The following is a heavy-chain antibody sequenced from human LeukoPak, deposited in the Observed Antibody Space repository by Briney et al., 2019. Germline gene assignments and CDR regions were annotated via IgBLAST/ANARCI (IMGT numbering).Heavy chain of an antibody. CDR3: AKTRGSYYIDYFDF. J-gene: IGHJ4*02. D-gene: IGHD1-26*01. CDR2: ISGSGGST. Sequence: GGSLRLSCAASGFTFSSYAMSWVRQAPGKGLEWVSAISGSGGSTYYADSVKGRFTISRDNSKNSLYLQMNSLRPEDTALYYCAKTRGSYYIDYFDFWGQGTLVTVSS. V-gene: IGHV3-23*01. CDR1: GFTFSSYA.